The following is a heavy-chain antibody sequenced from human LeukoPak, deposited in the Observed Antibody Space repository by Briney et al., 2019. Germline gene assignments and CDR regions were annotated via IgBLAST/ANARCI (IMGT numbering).Heavy chain of an antibody. Sequence: GGSLRLSCAASGFTFSSYAMHWVRQAPGKGLEYVSAISSNGGSTYYANSVKGRFTISRDNSKNTLYLQMGSLRAEDMAVYYCARGTGDLGSYFDYWGQGTLVTVSS. D-gene: IGHD7-27*01. CDR3: ARGTGDLGSYFDY. V-gene: IGHV3-64*01. CDR2: ISSNGGST. J-gene: IGHJ4*02. CDR1: GFTFSSYA.